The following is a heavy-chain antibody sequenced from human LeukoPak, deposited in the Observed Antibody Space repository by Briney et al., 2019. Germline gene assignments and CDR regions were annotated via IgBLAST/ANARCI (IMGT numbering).Heavy chain of an antibody. Sequence: GESLKISCKGSGYSFTSYWIGWVRQMPGKGLEWMGIIYPGDSDTRYSPSFQGQVTISADKSISTAYLQWSSLKASDTAMYYCARQTRGAGRLNLPPDYWGQGTLVTVSS. CDR1: GYSFTSYW. D-gene: IGHD6-6*01. CDR3: ARQTRGAGRLNLPPDY. J-gene: IGHJ4*02. CDR2: IYPGDSDT. V-gene: IGHV5-51*01.